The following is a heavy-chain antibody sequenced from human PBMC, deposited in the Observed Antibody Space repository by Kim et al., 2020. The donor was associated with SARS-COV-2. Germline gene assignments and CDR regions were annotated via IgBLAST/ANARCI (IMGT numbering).Heavy chain of an antibody. CDR3: ARHKPYYFAY. CDR2: GSN. Sequence: GSNVSDPSLKSRVTISVDTSKNQFPRQLSSVTAADTAVYHCARHKPYYFAYWGQGTLVTVSS. V-gene: IGHV4-39*01. J-gene: IGHJ4*02.